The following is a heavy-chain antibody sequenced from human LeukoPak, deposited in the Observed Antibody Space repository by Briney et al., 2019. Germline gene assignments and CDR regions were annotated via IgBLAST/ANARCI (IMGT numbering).Heavy chain of an antibody. CDR2: IRYDGNNK. D-gene: IGHD5-18*01. CDR1: GFTFSSYA. J-gene: IGHJ4*02. V-gene: IGHV3-30*02. CDR3: AKDWDTSSFGFDY. Sequence: PGGSLRLSCAASGFTFSSYAMSWVRQAPGKGLEWVAFIRYDGNNKYYADSVKGRFTISRDNSKTTLYLQMNSLRAEDTAVYYCAKDWDTSSFGFDYWGQGTLVTVSS.